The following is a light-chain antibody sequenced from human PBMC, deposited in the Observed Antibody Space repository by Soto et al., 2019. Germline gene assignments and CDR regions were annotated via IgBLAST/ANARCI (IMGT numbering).Light chain of an antibody. CDR1: SSDIGGYHL. CDR2: KVS. CDR3: CSYAGSNWGYV. Sequence: QSALTQPASVSGSPGQSITISCTGTSSDIGGYHLVSWYQHQSGKAPKLIIYKVSQWPSGVSDRFSASKSGNTASLTNSGLQAEDEADYYCCSYAGSNWGYVFGTGTKVTVL. J-gene: IGLJ1*01. V-gene: IGLV2-23*02.